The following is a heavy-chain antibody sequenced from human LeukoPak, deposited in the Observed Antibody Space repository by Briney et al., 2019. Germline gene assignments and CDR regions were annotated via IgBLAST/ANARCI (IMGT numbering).Heavy chain of an antibody. CDR3: ARQDGSSTSCYDY. CDR1: GGSISSSSYY. J-gene: IGHJ4*02. CDR2: IYYSGST. D-gene: IGHD2-2*01. Sequence: SETLSLTCTVSGGSISSSSYYRGWIRQPPGKGLEWIGSIYYSGSTYYNPSLKSRVTISVDTSKNQFSLKLSSVTAADTAVYYCARQDGSSTSCYDYWGQGTLVTVSS. V-gene: IGHV4-39*01.